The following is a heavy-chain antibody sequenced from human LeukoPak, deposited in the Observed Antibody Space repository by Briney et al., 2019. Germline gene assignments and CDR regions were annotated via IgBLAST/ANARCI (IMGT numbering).Heavy chain of an antibody. CDR2: ISYDGSNK. D-gene: IGHD3-22*01. J-gene: IGHJ4*02. CDR3: AKEVDPYYYDSSGLDY. V-gene: IGHV3-30*18. Sequence: GGTLRLSCAASGFTFSSYGMHWVRQAPGKGLEWVAVISYDGSNKYYADSVKGRFTISRDNSKNTLYLQMNSLRAEDTAVYYCAKEVDPYYYDSSGLDYWGQGTLVTVSS. CDR1: GFTFSSYG.